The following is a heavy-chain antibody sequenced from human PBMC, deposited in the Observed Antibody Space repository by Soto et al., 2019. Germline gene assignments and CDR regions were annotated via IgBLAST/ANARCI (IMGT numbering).Heavy chain of an antibody. J-gene: IGHJ4*02. CDR1: GFTFSSYA. V-gene: IGHV3-23*01. CDR3: AKEKESKDWLFHPDPFCFDY. D-gene: IGHD3-9*01. Sequence: PGGSLRLSCAASGFTFSSYAMSWVRQAPGKGLEWVSAISGSGGSTYYADSVKGRFTISRDNSKNTLYLQMNSLRAEDTAVYYCAKEKESKDWLFHPDPFCFDYWGQGTLVTVSS. CDR2: ISGSGGST.